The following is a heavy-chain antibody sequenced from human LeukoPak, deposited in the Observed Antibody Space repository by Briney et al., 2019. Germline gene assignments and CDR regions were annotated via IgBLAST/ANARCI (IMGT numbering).Heavy chain of an antibody. CDR3: AKAPGSSWAAFDS. CDR2: ISGSGDNT. D-gene: IGHD6-13*01. Sequence: PGGSLRLSCAASGFTFRSYSMSWVRQAPGKGLEWVSTISGSGDNTYYADSLKGRFTISRDNSKNTLYLQVNSLRAEDTAPYYCAKAPGSSWAAFDSWGQGTLVTVSS. J-gene: IGHJ4*02. CDR1: GFTFRSYS. V-gene: IGHV3-23*01.